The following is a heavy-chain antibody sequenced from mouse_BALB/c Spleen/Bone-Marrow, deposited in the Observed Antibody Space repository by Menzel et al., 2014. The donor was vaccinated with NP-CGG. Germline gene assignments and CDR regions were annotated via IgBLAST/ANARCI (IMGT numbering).Heavy chain of an antibody. CDR3: ASLHYYGFFAY. J-gene: IGHJ3*01. D-gene: IGHD1-2*01. Sequence: EVQRVESGGGLVQPGGSLKLSCAASGFDFSRYWMSWVRQAPGKGLGWIGEINPDSSTINYTPSLKDKFIIPRDNAKNTLYLQMSKVRSEDTALYYCASLHYYGFFAYWGQGTLVTVSA. V-gene: IGHV4-1*02. CDR2: INPDSSTI. CDR1: GFDFSRYW.